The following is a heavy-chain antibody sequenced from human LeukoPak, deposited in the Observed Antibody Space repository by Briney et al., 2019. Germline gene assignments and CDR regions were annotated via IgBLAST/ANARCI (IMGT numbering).Heavy chain of an antibody. V-gene: IGHV4-59*11. J-gene: IGHJ4*02. D-gene: IGHD5-12*01. Sequence: KPSETLSLTCTVSGGSISSHYWSWIRQPPGKGLEWIGYIYYSGSTNYNPSLKSRVTISVDTSKNQFSLKLSSVTAADTAVYYCARERGRYIDWGQGTLVTVSS. CDR3: ARERGRYID. CDR2: IYYSGST. CDR1: GGSISSHY.